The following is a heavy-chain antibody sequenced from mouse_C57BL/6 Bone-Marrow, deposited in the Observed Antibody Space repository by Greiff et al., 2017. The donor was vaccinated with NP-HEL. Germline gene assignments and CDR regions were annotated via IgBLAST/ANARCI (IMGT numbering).Heavy chain of an antibody. CDR2: IHPNSGST. CDR1: GYTFTSYW. J-gene: IGHJ1*03. V-gene: IGHV1-64*01. Sequence: QVQLKQPGAELVKPGASVKLSCKASGYTFTSYWMHWVTQRPGQGLEWIGMIHPNSGSTNYNEKFKSKATLTVDKSSSTAYMQLSSLTSEDSAVYYCARPSYYGSSYWYFDVWGTGTTVTVSS. D-gene: IGHD1-1*01. CDR3: ARPSYYGSSYWYFDV.